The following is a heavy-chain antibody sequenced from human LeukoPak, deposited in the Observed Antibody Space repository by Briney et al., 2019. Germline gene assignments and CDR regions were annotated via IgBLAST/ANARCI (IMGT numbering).Heavy chain of an antibody. J-gene: IGHJ5*02. V-gene: IGHV3-48*01. CDR2: ISSSSSTI. D-gene: IGHD4-17*01. CDR1: GFTFSSYS. Sequence: PGGSLRLSCAASGFTFSSYSMNWVRQAPGKGLEWVSYISSSSSTIYYADYVKGRFNISRDNAKNSLDRQMNSLRAEDTAVYYCARDGAGDYVGGNWFDPWGQGTLVTVSS. CDR3: ARDGAGDYVGGNWFDP.